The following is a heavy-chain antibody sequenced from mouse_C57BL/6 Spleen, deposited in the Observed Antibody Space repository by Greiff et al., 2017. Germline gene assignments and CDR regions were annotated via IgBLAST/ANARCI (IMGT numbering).Heavy chain of an antibody. V-gene: IGHV1-22*01. CDR2: INPNNGGT. D-gene: IGHD2-10*01. Sequence: EVQLQQSGPELVKPGASVKMSCKASGYTFTDYNMHWVKQSHGKSLEWIGYINPNNGGTSYNQKFKGKATLTVNKSSSTAYMELRSLTSEDSAVYYCARVSFYGNYEDYAMDYWGQGTSVTVSS. J-gene: IGHJ4*01. CDR1: GYTFTDYN. CDR3: ARVSFYGNYEDYAMDY.